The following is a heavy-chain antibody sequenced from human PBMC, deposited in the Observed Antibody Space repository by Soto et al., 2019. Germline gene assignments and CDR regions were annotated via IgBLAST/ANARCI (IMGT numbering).Heavy chain of an antibody. D-gene: IGHD2-2*01. V-gene: IGHV1-2*04. CDR3: ARGVPPTQGNWFDP. CDR1: GYTFTGYY. J-gene: IGHJ5*02. Sequence: QVQLVQSGAEVKKPGASVKVSCKASGYTFTGYYMHWVRQAPGQGLEWMGWINPNSGGTNYAQKFQGWVTMTRDTSVSTAYMELSRLRSDDTSVYYSARGVPPTQGNWFDPWGQGTLVTVSS. CDR2: INPNSGGT.